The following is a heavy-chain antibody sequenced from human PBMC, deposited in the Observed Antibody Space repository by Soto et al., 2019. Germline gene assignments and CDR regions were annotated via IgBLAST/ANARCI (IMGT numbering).Heavy chain of an antibody. V-gene: IGHV1-8*02. D-gene: IGHD6-6*01. CDR3: AASGGSSSADY. J-gene: IGHJ4*02. CDR1: GGTFSSYA. Sequence: ASVKVSCKASGGTFSSYAISWVRQAPGQGLEWMGGIIPNSGNTGYAQKFQGRVTMTRNTSISTAYMELSSLRSEDTAVYYCAASGGSSSADYWGQGTLVTVSS. CDR2: IIPNSGNT.